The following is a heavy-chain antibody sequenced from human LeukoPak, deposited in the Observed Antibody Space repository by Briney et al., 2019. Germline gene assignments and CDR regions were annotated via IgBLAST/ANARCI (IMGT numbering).Heavy chain of an antibody. D-gene: IGHD6-19*01. V-gene: IGHV4-39*01. CDR3: ARLSEYSSGWYVGSVTKNNWFDP. CDR1: GGSISSSSYY. J-gene: IGHJ5*02. Sequence: SETLSLTCTVSGGSISSSSYYWGWIRQPPGKGLEWIGSIYYSGSTYYNPSLKSRVTISVDTSKNQFSLKLSSVTAADTAVYYCARLSEYSSGWYVGSVTKNNWFDPWGQGTLVTVSS. CDR2: IYYSGST.